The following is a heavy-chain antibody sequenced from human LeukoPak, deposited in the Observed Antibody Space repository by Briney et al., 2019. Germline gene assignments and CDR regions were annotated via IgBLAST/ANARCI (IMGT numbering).Heavy chain of an antibody. CDR3: TSVHCSGGSCYPNLPDY. Sequence: TGGSLRLSCTGSGFTFGNYGMSWVRQAPGKGLEWVGLIRSKTYGGTVVYAASVKGRFTISRDDSKSIAYVQMNSLTTEDTAVYYCTSVHCSGGSCYPNLPDYWGQGTLVTVSS. CDR1: GFTFGNYG. D-gene: IGHD2-15*01. J-gene: IGHJ4*02. V-gene: IGHV3-49*04. CDR2: IRSKTYGGTV.